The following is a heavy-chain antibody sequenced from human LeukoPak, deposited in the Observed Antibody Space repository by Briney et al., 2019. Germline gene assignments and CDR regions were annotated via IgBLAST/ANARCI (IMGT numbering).Heavy chain of an antibody. D-gene: IGHD3-10*01. J-gene: IGHJ5*02. CDR2: IYYSGST. CDR1: GGSISSGDYY. CDR3: ARDYGSGSNNWFDP. Sequence: PSETLSLTCTVSGGSISSGDYYWSWIRQPPGKGLEWIGYIYYSGSTYYNPSLKSRVTISVDTPKNQFSLKLSSVTAADTAVYYCARDYGSGSNNWFDPWGQGTLVTVSS. V-gene: IGHV4-30-4*01.